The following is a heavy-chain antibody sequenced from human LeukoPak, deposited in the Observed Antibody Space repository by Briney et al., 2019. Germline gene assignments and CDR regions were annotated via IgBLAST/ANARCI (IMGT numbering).Heavy chain of an antibody. J-gene: IGHJ4*02. CDR3: ARRRDLYSGSYYPFDY. D-gene: IGHD1-26*01. CDR2: IYPGDSDA. Sequence: PGESLQISCKGSGYSFTNYWIGWVRQMPGKGLKWMGIIYPGDSDARYSPSFQGQVTISADKSISTAYLQWSSLKASDTAMYYCARRRDLYSGSYYPFDYWGQGTLVTVSS. CDR1: GYSFTNYW. V-gene: IGHV5-51*01.